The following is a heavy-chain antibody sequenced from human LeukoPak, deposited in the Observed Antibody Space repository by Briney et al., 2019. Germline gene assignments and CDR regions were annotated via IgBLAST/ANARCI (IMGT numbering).Heavy chain of an antibody. D-gene: IGHD2-2*01. Sequence: SETLSLTCTVSGGSISSYYWSWIRQPPGKGLEWIGEINHSGSTNYNPSLKSRVTISVDTSKNQFSLKLSSVTAADTAVYYCARRTRVVPAARGYMDVWGKGTTVTVSS. J-gene: IGHJ6*03. CDR1: GGSISSYY. CDR3: ARRTRVVPAARGYMDV. CDR2: INHSGST. V-gene: IGHV4-34*01.